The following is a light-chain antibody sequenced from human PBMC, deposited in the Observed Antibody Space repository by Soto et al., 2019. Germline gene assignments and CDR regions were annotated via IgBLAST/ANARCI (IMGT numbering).Light chain of an antibody. CDR2: EVS. J-gene: IGLJ1*01. CDR1: SSDVGGYNY. Sequence: QSALTQPASVSGSPGQSITISCTGTSSDVGGYNYVSWYQQHPGKAPKLMIYEVSYRPSGVSNRFSGSKSGNTASLTISGLQAEDEADYYCCSYTSSSTFYVFGTGTKLTVL. V-gene: IGLV2-14*01. CDR3: CSYTSSSTFYV.